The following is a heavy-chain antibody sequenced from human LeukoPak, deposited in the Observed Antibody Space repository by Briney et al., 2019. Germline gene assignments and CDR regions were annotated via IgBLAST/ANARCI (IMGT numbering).Heavy chain of an antibody. CDR3: AKDAYDILTGYLGY. CDR2: ISWNSGSI. V-gene: IGHV3-9*01. Sequence: GGSLRLSCAAPGFTFDDYAMHWVRQAPGKGLEWVSGISWNSGSIGYADSVKGRFTISRDNAKNSLYLQMNSLRAEDTALYYCAKDAYDILTGYLGYWGQGTLVTVSS. D-gene: IGHD3-9*01. CDR1: GFTFDDYA. J-gene: IGHJ4*02.